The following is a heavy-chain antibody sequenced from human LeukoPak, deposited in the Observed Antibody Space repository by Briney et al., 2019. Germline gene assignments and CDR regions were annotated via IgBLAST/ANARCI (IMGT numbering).Heavy chain of an antibody. V-gene: IGHV3-48*03. D-gene: IGHD2-2*01. CDR1: GFTLSSYE. CDR3: ARRRYCSSTSCYAVQYYFDY. CDR2: ISSSGSTI. J-gene: IGHJ4*02. Sequence: GGSLRLSCAASGFTLSSYEMNWVRQAPGKGLEWVSYISSSGSTIYYADSVKGRFTISRDNAKNSLYLQMNSLRAEDTAVYYCARRRYCSSTSCYAVQYYFDYWGQGTLVTVSS.